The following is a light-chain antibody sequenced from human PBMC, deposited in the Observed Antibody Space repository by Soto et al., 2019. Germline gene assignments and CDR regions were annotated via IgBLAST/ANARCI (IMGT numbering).Light chain of an antibody. CDR1: SNDVGSFNY. V-gene: IGLV2-14*01. CDR3: SSYTASSIRV. CDR2: DVS. J-gene: IGLJ1*01. Sequence: QSALTQPASVSGSPGQSITISFTGTSNDVGSFNYVSWYQQHPGKAPKLMIYDVSNRPSGVSNRFSGSKSGNTASLTISGLQAEDEADYYCSSYTASSIRVFGTGTKVTVL.